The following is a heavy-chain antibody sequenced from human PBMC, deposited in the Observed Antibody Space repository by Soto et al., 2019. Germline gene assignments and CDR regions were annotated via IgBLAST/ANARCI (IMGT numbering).Heavy chain of an antibody. J-gene: IGHJ3*02. CDR3: AKDTDSRGSGDAFDI. Sequence: EVQLVESGGGLVQHGRSLRLSCAASGFTFDDYAMHWVRQAPGKGLEWVSGISWNSGSIGYADSVKGRFTISRDNAKNSLDLQMNSLRAEDTALYYCAKDTDSRGSGDAFDIWGQGTMVTVSS. CDR2: ISWNSGSI. D-gene: IGHD3-22*01. CDR1: GFTFDDYA. V-gene: IGHV3-9*01.